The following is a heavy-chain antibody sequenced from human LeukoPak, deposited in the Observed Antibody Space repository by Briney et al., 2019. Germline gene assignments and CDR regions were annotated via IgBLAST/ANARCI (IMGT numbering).Heavy chain of an antibody. D-gene: IGHD2-2*01. CDR3: ARDGLVVVPVAMEYRNWFDP. J-gene: IGHJ5*02. CDR1: GYTFTSYA. CDR2: INAGNGNT. Sequence: ASVKVSCKASGYTFTSYAMHWVRQAPGQRLEWMGWINAGNGNTKYPQKFQGRLTITRDTSASTAYMELSSLRSEDTAVYYCARDGLVVVPVAMEYRNWFDPWGQGTLVTVSS. V-gene: IGHV1-3*01.